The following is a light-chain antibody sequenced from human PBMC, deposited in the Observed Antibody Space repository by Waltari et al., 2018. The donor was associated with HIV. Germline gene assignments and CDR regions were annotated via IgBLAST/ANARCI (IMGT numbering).Light chain of an antibody. CDR3: QQYESFSRT. V-gene: IGKV1-5*03. J-gene: IGKJ1*01. CDR1: QSTSRW. Sequence: DIQMTQSPSTLSASVGDRVTITCRASQSTSRWLAWYQQKAGKAPKLLIYKASTLESSVPSRFSGSGSGTEFTLTISSLQPDDAGIYYCQQYESFSRTFGQGTKVEI. CDR2: KAS.